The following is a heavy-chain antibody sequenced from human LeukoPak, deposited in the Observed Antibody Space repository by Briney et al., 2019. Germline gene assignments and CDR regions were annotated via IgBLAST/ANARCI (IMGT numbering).Heavy chain of an antibody. CDR3: PRDPDRRSDY. Sequence: GGSLRLSCAASGFTFSSFLMTWVRQAPGKGLEWVASISQDGSERYNVDSAKGRFSISRDNAKNSLYLHMNSLRAEDTAIYYCPRDPDRRSDYWGQGTLVSVSS. CDR1: GFTFSSFL. J-gene: IGHJ4*02. CDR2: ISQDGSER. V-gene: IGHV3-7*01. D-gene: IGHD1-14*01.